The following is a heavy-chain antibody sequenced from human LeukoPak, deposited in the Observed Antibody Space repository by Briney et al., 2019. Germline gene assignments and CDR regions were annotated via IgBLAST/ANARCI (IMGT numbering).Heavy chain of an antibody. Sequence: PSETLSLTCAVYGGSFSGYYWSWIRQPPGKGLEWIGEINHSGSTYYKPSLKSRVTISVDTSKNQFSLKLSSVTAADTAVYYCARDLITIFGVVIPYDAFDIWGQGTMVTVSS. CDR3: ARDLITIFGVVIPYDAFDI. J-gene: IGHJ3*02. CDR1: GGSFSGYY. V-gene: IGHV4-34*01. D-gene: IGHD3-3*01. CDR2: INHSGST.